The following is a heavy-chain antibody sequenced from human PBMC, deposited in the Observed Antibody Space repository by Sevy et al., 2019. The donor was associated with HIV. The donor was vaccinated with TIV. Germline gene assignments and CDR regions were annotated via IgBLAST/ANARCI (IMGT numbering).Heavy chain of an antibody. Sequence: GGSLRLSCAASGFSFTSTWMAWVRQAPGKGLERLANIREDGGLKNYADSVKGRFTISRDNAKNSLYLQMDSLSPEDTAVYYCARDPGYSSLDIWGQGTMVTVSS. CDR3: ARDPGYSSLDI. CDR2: IREDGGLK. D-gene: IGHD6-13*01. V-gene: IGHV3-7*01. J-gene: IGHJ3*02. CDR1: GFSFTSTW.